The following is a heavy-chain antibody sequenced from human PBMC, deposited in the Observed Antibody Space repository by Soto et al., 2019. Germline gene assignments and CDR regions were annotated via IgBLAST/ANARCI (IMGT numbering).Heavy chain of an antibody. Sequence: QLQLQESGPGLVKPSETLSLTCTVSGGSISSSSYYWGWIRQPPGKGLEWIGSIYYSGSTYYNPSLKSRVTISVDTSKNQFSLKLSSVTAADTAVYYCARRHRVTMIVVGADWFDPWGQGTLVTVSS. CDR2: IYYSGST. D-gene: IGHD3-22*01. V-gene: IGHV4-39*01. CDR1: GGSISSSSYY. CDR3: ARRHRVTMIVVGADWFDP. J-gene: IGHJ5*02.